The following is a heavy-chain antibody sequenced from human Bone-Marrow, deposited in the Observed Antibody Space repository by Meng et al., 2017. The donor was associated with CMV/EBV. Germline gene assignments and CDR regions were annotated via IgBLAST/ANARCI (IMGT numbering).Heavy chain of an antibody. CDR3: ARDSVAPWGWFDP. CDR2: IIPIFGTA. D-gene: IGHD6-19*01. V-gene: IGHV1-69*01. J-gene: IGHJ5*02. CDR1: GGTFSSYA. Sequence: CKASGGTFSSYAISWVRQDPGQGLEWMGGIIPIFGTANYAQKFQGRVTITADESTSTAYMELSSLRSEDTAVYYCARDSVAPWGWFDPWGQGTLVTVSS.